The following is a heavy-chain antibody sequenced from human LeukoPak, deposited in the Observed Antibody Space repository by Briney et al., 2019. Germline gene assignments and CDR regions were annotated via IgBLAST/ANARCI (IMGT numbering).Heavy chain of an antibody. V-gene: IGHV4-59*01. CDR3: ARGVIAADNNWFDP. D-gene: IGHD6-13*01. Sequence: SETLSLTCTVSGGSISSYYWSWIRQPPGKGLEWIGYTYYSGSTNYNPSLKSRVTISVDTSKNQFSLKLSSVTAADTAVYYCARGVIAADNNWFDPWGQGTLVTVSS. J-gene: IGHJ5*02. CDR2: TYYSGST. CDR1: GGSISSYY.